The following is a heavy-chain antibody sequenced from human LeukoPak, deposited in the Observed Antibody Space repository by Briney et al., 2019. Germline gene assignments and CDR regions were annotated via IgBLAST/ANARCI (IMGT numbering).Heavy chain of an antibody. D-gene: IGHD2-2*01. Sequence: SETLSLTCAVLGDSICSKKRRTWGRQPPGKGLEWIGVISQAGTTYYDPSLKSRTTISIDKSKNPFSLQLSSATAADTAVYYFASTERVCRTRGFDDWGPGTLVTVSS. CDR1: GDSICSKKR. J-gene: IGHJ4*02. CDR2: ISQAGTT. CDR3: ASTERVCRTRGFDD. V-gene: IGHV4-4*02.